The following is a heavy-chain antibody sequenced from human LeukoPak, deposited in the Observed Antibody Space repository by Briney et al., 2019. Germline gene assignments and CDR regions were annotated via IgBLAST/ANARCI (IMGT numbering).Heavy chain of an antibody. V-gene: IGHV3-9*01. D-gene: IGHD5/OR15-5a*01. J-gene: IGHJ4*02. CDR2: ISWNGGSI. CDR1: GFTFDDYA. CDR3: ARDIVAHSVYEFDY. Sequence: GGSLRLSCEASGFTFDDYAMHWVRQAPGKGLEWVSGISWNGGSIAYADSAMGRFTISRDNAKKSLHLEVNSLRLEDTALYYCARDIVAHSVYEFDYWGQGTLVTVSS.